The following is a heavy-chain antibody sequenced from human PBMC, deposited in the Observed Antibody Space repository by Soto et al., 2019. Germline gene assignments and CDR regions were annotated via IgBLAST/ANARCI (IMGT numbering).Heavy chain of an antibody. CDR2: ISYDGSNR. CDR3: AKENPTEGGLDV. CDR1: GFTFRGYG. V-gene: IGHV3-30*18. Sequence: QVQLVESGGGVVQPGRSLRLSCAASGFTFRGYGMHWVRQAPDKGLEWVAVISYDGSNRYYADSVKGRFTISRDNSKNTLYLQMNSLRVEDTAVYYCAKENPTEGGLDVWGQGTMVTVSS. D-gene: IGHD1-26*01. J-gene: IGHJ6*02.